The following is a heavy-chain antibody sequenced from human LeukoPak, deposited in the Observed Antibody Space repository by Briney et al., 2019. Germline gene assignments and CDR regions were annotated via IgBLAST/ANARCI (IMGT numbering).Heavy chain of an antibody. Sequence: LEWVSVIYSGGSTYYADSVKGRFTISRDNSKNTLYLQMDSLRAEDTAMYYCARKDSGWYDCWGQGTLVTVSS. J-gene: IGHJ5*01. D-gene: IGHD2-15*01. CDR2: IYSGGST. V-gene: IGHV3-53*01. CDR3: ARKDSGWYDC.